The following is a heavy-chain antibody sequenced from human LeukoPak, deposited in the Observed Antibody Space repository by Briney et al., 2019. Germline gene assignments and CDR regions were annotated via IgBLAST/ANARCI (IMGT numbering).Heavy chain of an antibody. Sequence: GESLKISCKGSGYSFTSYWIGWGRQMPRKGLEWVGIIYPGGSDTRYSPSFQGQVTISADKSISTAYLQWSSPKDSDTAMYYCARRKWLVEWKSDPDGQRIDYWGQGTLVTVSS. V-gene: IGHV5-51*01. CDR1: GYSFTSYW. J-gene: IGHJ4*02. D-gene: IGHD6-19*01. CDR2: IYPGGSDT. CDR3: ARRKWLVEWKSDPDGQRIDY.